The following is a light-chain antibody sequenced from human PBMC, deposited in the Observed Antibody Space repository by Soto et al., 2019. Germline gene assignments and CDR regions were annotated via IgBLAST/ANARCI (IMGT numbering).Light chain of an antibody. Sequence: QSALTQPASVSGSPGQSITISCTGTSSDVGGYNYVSWYQQHPGKAPKLMIYDVSNRPSGVFNRFSGSKSGNTASLTISGLQAEDEADYYCNSYTTSSTYGFGTGTKVTVL. J-gene: IGLJ1*01. V-gene: IGLV2-14*01. CDR3: NSYTTSSTYG. CDR2: DVS. CDR1: SSDVGGYNY.